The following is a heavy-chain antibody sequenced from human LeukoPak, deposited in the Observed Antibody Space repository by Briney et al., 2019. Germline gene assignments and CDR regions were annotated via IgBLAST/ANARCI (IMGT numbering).Heavy chain of an antibody. J-gene: IGHJ4*02. CDR2: IDYDGST. D-gene: IGHD2-2*01. V-gene: IGHV3-74*01. CDR1: GFTFSNYW. Sequence: GGSLRLSCAASGFTFSNYWMHWFRQAPGKGLVWVSRIDYDGSTNYADSVKGRFTISRDNARNTLYMQMNSLRAEDTAVYYCVRGCSSTSCYPFDCWGQGTLVTVSS. CDR3: VRGCSSTSCYPFDC.